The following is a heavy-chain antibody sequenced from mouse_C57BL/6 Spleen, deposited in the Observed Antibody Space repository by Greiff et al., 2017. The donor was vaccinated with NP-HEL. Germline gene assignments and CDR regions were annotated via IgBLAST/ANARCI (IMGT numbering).Heavy chain of an antibody. J-gene: IGHJ2*01. Sequence: EVMLVESGTVPARPGASVKMSCKTSGYTFTSYWMHWVKQRPGQGLEWIGAIYPGNSDTSYNQKFKGKAKLTAVTSASTAYMELSSLTNEDSAVYYCTRHGSSYGTGFFDYWGQGTTLTVSS. D-gene: IGHD1-1*01. CDR1: GYTFTSYW. V-gene: IGHV1-5*01. CDR3: TRHGSSYGTGFFDY. CDR2: IYPGNSDT.